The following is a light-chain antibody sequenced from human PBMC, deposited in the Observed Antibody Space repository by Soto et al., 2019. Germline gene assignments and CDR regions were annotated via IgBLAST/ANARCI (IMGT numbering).Light chain of an antibody. V-gene: IGLV2-11*01. CDR1: SLHITTYDY. Sequence: QSALTQPRSVSGSPGQSVTISCTGSSLHITTYDYVSWYQQYPDNAPNLLLYDVTRRPSGVPDRFSASKSGTTASLTIYGLQIDDEADYYCCAYAGSYVLGSGTKLTVL. CDR2: DVT. CDR3: CAYAGSYV. J-gene: IGLJ1*01.